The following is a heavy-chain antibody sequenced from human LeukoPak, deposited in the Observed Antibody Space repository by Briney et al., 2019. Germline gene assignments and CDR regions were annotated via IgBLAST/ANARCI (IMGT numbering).Heavy chain of an antibody. CDR1: GFTFSSYG. D-gene: IGHD2-2*02. V-gene: IGHV3-30*18. J-gene: IGHJ4*02. CDR3: AKDPRIVVVPAAIEGGYYFDY. CDR2: ISYDGSNK. Sequence: GGSLRLSCAASGFTFSSYGMHWVRQAPGKGLEWVAVISYDGSNKYYADSVKGRFTISRDNSKNTLYLQMNSLRAEDTAVYYCAKDPRIVVVPAAIEGGYYFDYWGQGTLVTVSS.